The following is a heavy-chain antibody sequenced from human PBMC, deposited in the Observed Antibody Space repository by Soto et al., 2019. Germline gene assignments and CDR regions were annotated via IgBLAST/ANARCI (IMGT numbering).Heavy chain of an antibody. V-gene: IGHV1-18*01. CDR2: ISAHNGNT. D-gene: IGHD1-1*01. CDR3: ARGRYGDY. Sequence: QVHLVQSGAEVKKPGASVKVSCKASGYTFTSYGITWVRQAPGQGLEWMGWISAHNGNTDYAQKLQGRVIVTRDTSTSTGYMELRSLRYDDTAVFYCARGRYGDYWGQGALVTVSS. J-gene: IGHJ4*02. CDR1: GYTFTSYG.